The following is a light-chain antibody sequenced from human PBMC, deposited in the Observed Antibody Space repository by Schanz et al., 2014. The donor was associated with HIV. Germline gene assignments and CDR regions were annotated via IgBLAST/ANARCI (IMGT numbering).Light chain of an antibody. CDR3: QKYNSAPPT. J-gene: IGKJ4*01. Sequence: IQLTQSPSSLSASVGDRVTIPCRASQGISSYLAWYQQKPGKAPKVLMYAASTLQSGVPSRFSGSGSGTHFTLTISRLQPEDVATYYCQKYNSAPPTFGGGTKVEIK. CDR1: QGISSY. V-gene: IGKV1-27*01. CDR2: AAS.